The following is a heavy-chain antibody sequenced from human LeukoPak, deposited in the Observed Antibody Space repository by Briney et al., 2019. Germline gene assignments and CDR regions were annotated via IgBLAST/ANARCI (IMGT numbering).Heavy chain of an antibody. J-gene: IGHJ4*02. D-gene: IGHD4-17*01. V-gene: IGHV3-23*01. CDR1: GFTFSSYA. CDR2: ISGSGGST. Sequence: LPGGSLRLSCAASGFTFSSYAMSWVRQAPGKGLEWVSAISGSGGSTYYADSVKGRFTISRDNSKNTLYLQMNSLRAEDTAVYYCAKDGDHGDYGSYYFDYWGQGTLVTVSS. CDR3: AKDGDHGDYGSYYFDY.